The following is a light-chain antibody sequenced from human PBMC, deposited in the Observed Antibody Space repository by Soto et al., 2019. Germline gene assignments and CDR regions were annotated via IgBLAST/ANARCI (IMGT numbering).Light chain of an antibody. CDR2: EVS. V-gene: IGLV2-14*03. CDR1: SSDVGGYNY. Sequence: QSALTQHASVSGSPGQSITISCTGTSSDVGGYNYVSWYQQHPGKVPKVMIYEVSNRPSGVSNRFSGSKSGNTASLTISGLQAEDEGDYYCCSYATNSIRVFGGGTKLTVL. J-gene: IGLJ3*02. CDR3: CSYATNSIRV.